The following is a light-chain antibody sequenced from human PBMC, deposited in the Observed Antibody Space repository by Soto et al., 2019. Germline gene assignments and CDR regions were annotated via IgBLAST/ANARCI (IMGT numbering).Light chain of an antibody. J-gene: IGKJ2*01. Sequence: DIQMTQSPSSLSASVGDRVTITCRASQSISTSLCWFQQKPGRAPKLLISDASTLQSGVPSRFSGSGFVTDFTLTISSLQPEDFAAYYCLQTYTVPRTFGQGTNLDIK. V-gene: IGKV1-39*01. CDR2: DAS. CDR3: LQTYTVPRT. CDR1: QSISTS.